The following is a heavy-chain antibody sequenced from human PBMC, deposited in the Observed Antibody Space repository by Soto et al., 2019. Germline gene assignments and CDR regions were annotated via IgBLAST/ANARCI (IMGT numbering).Heavy chain of an antibody. D-gene: IGHD2-15*01. CDR3: VKRGRSWGASDL. CDR2: IGGTDGDSDGVP. Sequence: VQLLESGGDFVQPGGSLRLSCVASGFILNNYAMRWVRQAPGKGLEWVATIGGTDGDSDGVPWYEDSVKGRCTISRDSAANTLFLHMYNLRAEDSALYYCVKRGRSWGASDLWGQGTTVVVSS. V-gene: IGHV3-23*01. CDR1: GFILNNYA. J-gene: IGHJ3*01.